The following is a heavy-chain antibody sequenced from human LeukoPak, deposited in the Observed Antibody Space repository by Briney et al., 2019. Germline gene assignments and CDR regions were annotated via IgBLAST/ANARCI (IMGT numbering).Heavy chain of an antibody. D-gene: IGHD3-22*01. CDR3: ATGNYYDSRGYYTFGH. V-gene: IGHV3-74*01. Sequence: GGSLRLSCAASGFAFNKYWMHWVRQTPGKGLVWVSRINGDGSATSYADSVKGGFTISRDNAKNTLYLQMSSLRAEDTAVYYCATGNYYDSRGYYTFGHWGQGTLVTVSS. CDR2: INGDGSAT. CDR1: GFAFNKYW. J-gene: IGHJ4*02.